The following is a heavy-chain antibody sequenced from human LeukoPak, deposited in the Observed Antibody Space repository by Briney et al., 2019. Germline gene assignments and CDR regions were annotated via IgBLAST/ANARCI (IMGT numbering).Heavy chain of an antibody. Sequence: RTSETLSLTCTVSRGSISSYYWSWIRQPPGKGLEWIGYIDNSGNTNSNPSLKSRVTMSVDTSKNQFSLKLSSVTAADTAVYYCARGYYDFWSGYYYYYMDVWGKGTTVTVSS. V-gene: IGHV4-59*01. CDR1: RGSISSYY. J-gene: IGHJ6*03. CDR3: ARGYYDFWSGYYYYYMDV. D-gene: IGHD3-3*01. CDR2: IDNSGNT.